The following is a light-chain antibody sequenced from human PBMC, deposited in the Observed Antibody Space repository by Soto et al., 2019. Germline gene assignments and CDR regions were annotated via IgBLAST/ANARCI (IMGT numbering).Light chain of an antibody. CDR2: AAS. CDR3: QQLNSYPWT. J-gene: IGKJ1*01. CDR1: QGISSY. Sequence: IQLTQSPSSLSASVGDRVTITCRASQGISSYLAWYQQKPGKAPKLLIYAASTLQSGVPSRFSGSGAGTDFTLTLRRLQPEDFATYYCQQLNSYPWTFGQGTKVEIK. V-gene: IGKV1-9*01.